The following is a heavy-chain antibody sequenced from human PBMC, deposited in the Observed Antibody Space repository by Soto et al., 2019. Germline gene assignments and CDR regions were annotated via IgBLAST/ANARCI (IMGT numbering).Heavy chain of an antibody. CDR2: IHYSGNY. CDR1: GDSIGSHY. V-gene: IGHV4-59*08. CDR3: ARLPNSGPKPPFDY. D-gene: IGHD6-13*01. J-gene: IGHJ4*02. Sequence: QVQLQESGPRLVKPSETLSLTCTVSGDSIGSHYWSWVPQSPGKGLECIGWIHYSGNYIYNPSLRGRVSMSLDTSRNQFSLRLTSVTAADTAVYYCARLPNSGPKPPFDYWGQGTLVTVSS.